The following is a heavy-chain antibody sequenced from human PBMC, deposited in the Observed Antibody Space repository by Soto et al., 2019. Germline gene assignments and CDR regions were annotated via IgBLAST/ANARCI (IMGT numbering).Heavy chain of an antibody. V-gene: IGHV1-2*02. CDR1: GYTFTGYY. Sequence: QVQLVQSGAEVKKPGASVKVSCKTSGYTFTGYYIYWVRQAPGQGLEWMGWINPHSGGTDSSQKFQGRVTMTRDTSISTAYMELSRLISDDTAVYYCAGTSCSSTTCPTTYWGQGTLVTVSS. J-gene: IGHJ4*02. CDR2: INPHSGGT. CDR3: AGTSCSSTTCPTTY. D-gene: IGHD2-2*01.